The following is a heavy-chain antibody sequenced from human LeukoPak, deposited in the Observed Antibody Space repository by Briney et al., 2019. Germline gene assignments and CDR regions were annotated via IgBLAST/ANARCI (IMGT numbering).Heavy chain of an antibody. CDR2: IYSGGST. D-gene: IGHD2-2*01. Sequence: TGGSLRLSCAASGFTVSSNYMSWVRQAPGKGLEWVSVIYSGGSTYYADSVKGRFTIFRDNSKNTLYLQMNSLRAEDTAVYYCARSPAFTHWGQGTLVTVSS. CDR1: GFTVSSNY. CDR3: ARSPAFTH. J-gene: IGHJ4*02. V-gene: IGHV3-53*01.